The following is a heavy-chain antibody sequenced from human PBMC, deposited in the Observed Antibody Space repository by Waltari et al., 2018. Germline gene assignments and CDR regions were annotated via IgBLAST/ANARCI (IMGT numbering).Heavy chain of an antibody. CDR1: GGTFSSYA. CDR3: AATPPYYDFWSRNWFDP. CDR2: IIPICGTA. Sequence: QVQLVQSGAEVKKPGSSVKVSCKASGGTFSSYAISWVRQAPGQGLEWMGGIIPICGTANYAQKFQGRVTITADESTSTAYMELSSLRSEDTAVYYCAATPPYYDFWSRNWFDPWGQGTLVIVSS. V-gene: IGHV1-69*01. J-gene: IGHJ5*02. D-gene: IGHD3-3*01.